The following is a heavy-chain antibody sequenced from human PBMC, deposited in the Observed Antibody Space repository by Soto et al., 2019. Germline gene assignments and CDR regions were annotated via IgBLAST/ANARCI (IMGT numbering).Heavy chain of an antibody. J-gene: IGHJ6*02. V-gene: IGHV3-48*02. Sequence: EVQLVESGGGLVQPGGSLRLSCAASGFTFSSYSMNWVRQAPGKGLEWVSYISSSSSTIYYADSVKGRFTIARDNAKNSLYLQMNSLRDEDTAVYYCARVRVFYSGSERGGLGMDVWGQGTTVTVSS. D-gene: IGHD1-26*01. CDR1: GFTFSSYS. CDR3: ARVRVFYSGSERGGLGMDV. CDR2: ISSSSSTI.